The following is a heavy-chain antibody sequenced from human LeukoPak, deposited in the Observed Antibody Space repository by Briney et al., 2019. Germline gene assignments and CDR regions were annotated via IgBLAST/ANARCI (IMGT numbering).Heavy chain of an antibody. CDR2: IYSGGST. CDR3: TRGETNPFDY. V-gene: IGHV3-66*01. Sequence: GGSLRLSCAASGFTVSSNYMSWVRQAPGKGLEWVSVIYSGGSTYYADSVKVRFTISRDSSKSTLYLQMNSLRAEDTAVYYCTRGETNPFDYWGQGTLATVSS. CDR1: GFTVSSNY. J-gene: IGHJ4*02. D-gene: IGHD1-14*01.